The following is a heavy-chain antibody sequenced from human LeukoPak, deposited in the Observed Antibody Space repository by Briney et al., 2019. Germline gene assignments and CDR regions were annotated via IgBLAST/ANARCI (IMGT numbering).Heavy chain of an antibody. D-gene: IGHD6-19*01. CDR1: GGSFSGCY. Sequence: SETLSLTCAVYGGSFSGCYWSWIRQPPGKGLEWIGEINHSGSTNYNPSLKSRVTISVDTSKNQFSLKLSSVTAADTAVYYCARGVAVAGTIWFDPWGQGTLVTVSS. V-gene: IGHV4-34*01. CDR2: INHSGST. CDR3: ARGVAVAGTIWFDP. J-gene: IGHJ5*02.